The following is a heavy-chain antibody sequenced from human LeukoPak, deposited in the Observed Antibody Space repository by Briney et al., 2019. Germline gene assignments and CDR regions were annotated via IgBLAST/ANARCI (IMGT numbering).Heavy chain of an antibody. CDR2: ISAYNGNT. CDR3: ARDLSSSWYPYYFDY. Sequence: ASVKVSCKASGYTSTSYGISWVRQAPGQGLEWMGWISAYNGNTNYAQKLQGRVTMTTDTSTSTAYMELRSLRSDDTAVYYCARDLSSSWYPYYFDYWGQGTLVTVSS. V-gene: IGHV1-18*01. D-gene: IGHD6-13*01. J-gene: IGHJ4*02. CDR1: GYTSTSYG.